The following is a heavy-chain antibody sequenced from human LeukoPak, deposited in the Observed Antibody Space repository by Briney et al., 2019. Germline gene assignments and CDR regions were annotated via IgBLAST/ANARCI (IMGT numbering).Heavy chain of an antibody. D-gene: IGHD3-22*01. CDR2: IYYSGST. CDR1: GGSISSSSYY. V-gene: IGHV4-61*01. J-gene: IGHJ4*02. Sequence: SETLSLTCTVSGGSISSSSYYWSWIRQPPGKGLEWIGYIYYSGSTNYNPSLKSRVTISVDTSKNQFSLKLSSVTAADTAVYYCARGGRYYDSSGYYVDYWGQGTLVTVSS. CDR3: ARGGRYYDSSGYYVDY.